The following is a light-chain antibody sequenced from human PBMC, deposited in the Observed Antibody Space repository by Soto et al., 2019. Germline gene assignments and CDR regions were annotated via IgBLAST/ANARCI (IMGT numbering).Light chain of an antibody. CDR2: AAS. CDR1: QGISSD. V-gene: IGKV1-6*01. J-gene: IGKJ1*01. Sequence: IQMAQSPSSLSASVFDRVTSTGRASQGISSDLGWYHQKPGKAPQLLIYAASRLQSGVPSRFSGSGSGTDFTLTITGLQPEDFGTYYCPQDYSYPRTFGQGTKVDI. CDR3: PQDYSYPRT.